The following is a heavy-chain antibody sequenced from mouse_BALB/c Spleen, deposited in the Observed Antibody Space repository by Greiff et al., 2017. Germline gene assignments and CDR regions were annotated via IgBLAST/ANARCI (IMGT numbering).Heavy chain of an antibody. CDR1: GYTFTSYW. J-gene: IGHJ3*01. D-gene: IGHD3-3*01. CDR3: AGGVGGFDY. CDR2: IAPGSGST. V-gene: IGHV1S41*01. Sequence: DLVKPGASVKLSCKASGYTFTSYWINWIKQRPGQGLEWIGRIAPGSGSTYYNEMFQGKATMTVDTSSSTAYIQLSSLSSEDSAVYCCAGGVGGFDYWGQGTLVTVSA.